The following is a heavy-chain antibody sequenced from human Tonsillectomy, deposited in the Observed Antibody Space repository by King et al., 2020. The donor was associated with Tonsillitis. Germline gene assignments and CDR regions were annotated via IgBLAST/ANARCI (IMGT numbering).Heavy chain of an antibody. CDR1: GFTFSSYD. D-gene: IGHD1-26*01. CDR3: ARSYYSDFFDY. CDR2: IGTAGDT. J-gene: IGHJ4*02. Sequence: QLVQSGGGLVQPGGSLRLSCAASGFTFSSYDMPWVRQATGKGLEWVSAIGTAGDTYYAGSVKGRFTISRENAKNSLYFQMNSLRAEDTAVYYCARSYYSDFFDYWGQGTLVTVSS. V-gene: IGHV3-13*01.